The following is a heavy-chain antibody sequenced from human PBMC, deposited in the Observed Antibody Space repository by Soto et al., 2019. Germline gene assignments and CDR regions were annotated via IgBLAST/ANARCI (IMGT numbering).Heavy chain of an antibody. CDR2: IYYSGST. V-gene: IGHV4-39*01. CDR3: ARHEGGYDILTGYYSYFGMDV. Sequence: PSETLSLTCTVSGGSISSSSYYWGWIRQPPGKGLEWIGSIYYSGSTYYNPSLKSRVTISVDTSKNQFSLKLSSVTAADTAVYYCARHEGGYDILTGYYSYFGMDVLVQGTSVS. D-gene: IGHD3-9*01. CDR1: GGSISSSSYY. J-gene: IGHJ6*02.